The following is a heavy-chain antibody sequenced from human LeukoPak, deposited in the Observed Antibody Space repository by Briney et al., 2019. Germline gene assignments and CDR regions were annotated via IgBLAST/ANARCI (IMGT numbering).Heavy chain of an antibody. CDR3: ARDSIVVVPASWQGY. Sequence: GASVKVSCKASGYTFTGYYMHWVRQAPGQGLEWMGWINPNSGGTNYAQKFQGRVTMTGDTSISTAYMELSRLRSDDTAVYYCARDSIVVVPASWQGYWGQGTLVTVSS. J-gene: IGHJ4*02. D-gene: IGHD2-2*01. CDR2: INPNSGGT. V-gene: IGHV1-2*02. CDR1: GYTFTGYY.